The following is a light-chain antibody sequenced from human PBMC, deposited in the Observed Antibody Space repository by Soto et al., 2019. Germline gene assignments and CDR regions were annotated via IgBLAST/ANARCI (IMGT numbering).Light chain of an antibody. CDR1: QSVSSY. CDR2: DAS. J-gene: IGKJ5*01. Sequence: EIVLTQSPATLSLSPGERATLSCRASQSVSSYLAWYQQKPGQAPRLLIYDASNRATGIPARFRGSGSGTVFTLTISSLEPEDFAVYYCQQRSNWPPITFGQGTRLEIK. CDR3: QQRSNWPPIT. V-gene: IGKV3-11*01.